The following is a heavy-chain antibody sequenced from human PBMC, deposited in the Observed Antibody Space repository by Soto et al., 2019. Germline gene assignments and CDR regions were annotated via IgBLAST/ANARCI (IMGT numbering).Heavy chain of an antibody. CDR1: GFTFSSYA. CDR3: AKDKRVGYDILTVD. CDR2: ISGSGGST. D-gene: IGHD3-9*01. Sequence: EVQLLESGGDLVQPGGSLRLSCAASGFTFSSYAMSWVRQAPGKGLEWVSAISGSGGSTYYAGSVKGRFTISRDNSKNTLYLQMNSLRAEDTAVYYCAKDKRVGYDILTVDWGQGTLVTVSS. V-gene: IGHV3-23*01. J-gene: IGHJ4*02.